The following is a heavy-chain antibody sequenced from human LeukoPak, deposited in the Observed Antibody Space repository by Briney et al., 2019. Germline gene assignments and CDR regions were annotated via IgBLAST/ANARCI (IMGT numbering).Heavy chain of an antibody. D-gene: IGHD3-10*01. J-gene: IGHJ4*02. V-gene: IGHV4-59*01. CDR2: IYYSGGT. Sequence: PSETLSLTCTVSGGSISNYYWSWIRQPPGKGLEWIGYIYYSGGTNSNPSLKSRVTISVDTSKNQFSLKLSSVTAADTAVYYCARASGRYGSSDYWGQGTLVTVSS. CDR1: GGSISNYY. CDR3: ARASGRYGSSDY.